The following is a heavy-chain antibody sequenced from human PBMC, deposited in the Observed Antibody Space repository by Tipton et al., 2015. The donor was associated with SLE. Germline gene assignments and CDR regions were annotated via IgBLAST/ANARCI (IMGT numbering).Heavy chain of an antibody. Sequence: LRLSCAVYDRSFSGYYWNWIRQPPGKGLEWIGEINHSGSTNGNQSLKSRVIISVDTSKNQFSLKLSSVTAADTAVYYCAIGPYHDFWSGNYPGFDYWGQGTLVTVSS. CDR2: INHSGST. J-gene: IGHJ4*02. V-gene: IGHV4-34*01. D-gene: IGHD3-3*01. CDR1: DRSFSGYY. CDR3: AIGPYHDFWSGNYPGFDY.